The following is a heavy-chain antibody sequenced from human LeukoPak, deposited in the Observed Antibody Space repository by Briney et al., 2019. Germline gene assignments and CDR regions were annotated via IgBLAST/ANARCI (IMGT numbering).Heavy chain of an antibody. Sequence: PGGSLRLSCAASGFTFSNAWMTWVRQAPGKGLEWVGRIKSKTDGGTTAYAAPVKGRFTISIDESINTLYLQMNSLKTEDTAVYYCTRREYSSSWRDYWGQGTLVTVSS. CDR2: IKSKTDGGTT. V-gene: IGHV3-15*01. CDR1: GFTFSNAW. J-gene: IGHJ4*02. D-gene: IGHD6-13*01. CDR3: TRREYSSSWRDY.